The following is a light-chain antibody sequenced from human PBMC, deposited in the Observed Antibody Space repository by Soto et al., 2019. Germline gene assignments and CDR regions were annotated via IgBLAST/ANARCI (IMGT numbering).Light chain of an antibody. J-gene: IGKJ4*01. CDR3: QQRSVWPLT. Sequence: EIVLTQSPGTLSLSPGERATLSCRASQSVSNYLLWFQQKPGQAPRLLIYDTSNSATGVPARFSGSGSGTDFTLTISSLEPEDFAVYYYQQRSVWPLTFGGGTKVEIK. CDR2: DTS. V-gene: IGKV3-11*01. CDR1: QSVSNY.